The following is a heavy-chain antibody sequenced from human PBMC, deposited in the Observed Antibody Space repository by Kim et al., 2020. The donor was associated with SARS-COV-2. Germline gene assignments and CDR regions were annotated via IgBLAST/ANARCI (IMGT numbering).Heavy chain of an antibody. CDR1: GFTFSDSY. CDR2: ISGRGTTI. J-gene: IGHJ3*02. D-gene: IGHD4-17*01. Sequence: GGSLRLSCAASGFTFSDSYMSWVRQAPGKGLEWVSFISGRGTTIYYADSVKGRFTISRDNAENSLYLQMNTLRADDTAVYYCATTTVTSHGAFDIWGQGTMVTVSS. V-gene: IGHV3-11*01. CDR3: ATTTVTSHGAFDI.